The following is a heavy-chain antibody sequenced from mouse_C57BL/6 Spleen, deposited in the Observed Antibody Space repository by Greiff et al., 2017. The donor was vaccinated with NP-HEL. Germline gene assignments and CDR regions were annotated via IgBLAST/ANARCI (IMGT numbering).Heavy chain of an antibody. CDR3: ARYTYSLYAMDY. V-gene: IGHV1-22*01. J-gene: IGHJ4*01. Sequence: EVQLQQSGPELVKPGASVKMSCKASGYTFTDYNMHWVKQSHGKSLEWIGYINPNNGGTSYNQKFKGKGTLTVNKSSSTAYMELRSLTSGASAVYYCARYTYSLYAMDYWGQGTSVTVSS. CDR2: INPNNGGT. CDR1: GYTFTDYN. D-gene: IGHD2-10*01.